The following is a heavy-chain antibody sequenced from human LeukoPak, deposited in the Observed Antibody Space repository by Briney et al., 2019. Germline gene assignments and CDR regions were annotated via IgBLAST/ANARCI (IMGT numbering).Heavy chain of an antibody. V-gene: IGHV1-8*01. Sequence: ASVKVSCKASGYSLTSYDINWVRQAPGQGLEWMGWMHPSSGNTGYAQNFQGRVTLTRNTSISTAYMELSGLRSEDTAVYYCARGGYNGHDAICDYWGQGTRVTVSS. CDR3: ARGGYNGHDAICDY. CDR1: GYSLTSYD. D-gene: IGHD5-12*01. J-gene: IGHJ4*02. CDR2: MHPSSGNT.